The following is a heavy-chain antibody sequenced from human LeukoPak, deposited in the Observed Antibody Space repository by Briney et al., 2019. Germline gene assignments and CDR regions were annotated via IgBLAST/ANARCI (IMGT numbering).Heavy chain of an antibody. Sequence: ASVKVSCKASGYTFSGYYMHWVRQAPGQGLEWMGWINPNSGGTNYAQKFQGRVTMTRDTSISTAYMELSRLRSDDTAVYYCARDHGSITMVRGVIGYWGQGTLVTVSS. V-gene: IGHV1-2*02. J-gene: IGHJ4*02. CDR3: ARDHGSITMVRGVIGY. D-gene: IGHD3-10*01. CDR2: INPNSGGT. CDR1: GYTFSGYY.